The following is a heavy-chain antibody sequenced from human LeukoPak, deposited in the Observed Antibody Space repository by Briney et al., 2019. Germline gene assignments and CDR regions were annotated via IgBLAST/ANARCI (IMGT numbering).Heavy chain of an antibody. J-gene: IGHJ5*02. CDR3: ARLAGGLPDP. D-gene: IGHD2-21*01. Sequence: SGTLSLTCAVYGGSFSGYYWSWIRQPPGKGLEWIGEINHSGSTNYNPSLKSRVTISIDTSKNQFSLKLTSVTAADTAVYYCARLAGGLPDPWGQGTLVTVSS. CDR2: INHSGST. V-gene: IGHV4-34*01. CDR1: GGSFSGYY.